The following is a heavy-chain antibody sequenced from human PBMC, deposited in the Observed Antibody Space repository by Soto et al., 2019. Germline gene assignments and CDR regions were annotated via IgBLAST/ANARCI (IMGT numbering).Heavy chain of an antibody. CDR2: ISSSSSYI. Sequence: EVQLVESGGGLVKPGGSLRLSCAASGFTFISYSMNWVRQAPGKWLDLVSSISSSSSYIYYADSVKGRFTISRDNARDPLYLQMTSLSAADTAVYSCAGYSSSDYYYYRIDVWGQGTTVTVSS. CDR1: GFTFISYS. CDR3: AGYSSSDYYYYRIDV. J-gene: IGHJ6*02. V-gene: IGHV3-21*01. D-gene: IGHD6-6*01.